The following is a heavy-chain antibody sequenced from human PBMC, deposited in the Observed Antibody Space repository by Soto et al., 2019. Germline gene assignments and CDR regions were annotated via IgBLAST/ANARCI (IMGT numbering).Heavy chain of an antibody. CDR3: ARLGGYYQAFDQ. CDR1: GGSISGYY. CDR2: IYNIGST. Sequence: SETLSLTCTVSGGSISGYYWSWLRQPPGKGLEWIGYIYNIGSTTYNPSLRSRVAISLDASKSQFSLNLRSATAADTAVYYCARLGGYYQAFDQWGHGALVTVSS. J-gene: IGHJ4*01. V-gene: IGHV4-4*08. D-gene: IGHD3-22*01.